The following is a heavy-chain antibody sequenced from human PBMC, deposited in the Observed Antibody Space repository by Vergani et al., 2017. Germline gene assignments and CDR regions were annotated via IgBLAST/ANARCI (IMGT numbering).Heavy chain of an antibody. V-gene: IGHV3-23*01. CDR2: ISGHGDRT. J-gene: IGHJ4*02. CDR1: GFTFSNSA. D-gene: IGHD2-2*02. CDR3: VRDRGLCAGGRCYTEAWDY. Sequence: EVHLLESGGGQVEAGGSLRLSCVASGFTFSNSAMSWVRQTSGKGLEWVSAISGHGDRTYYADSVKGRFTISRDNSKNTVYLQVRSLRLEDTGVYHCVRDRGLCAGGRCYTEAWDYWGQGTPVTVSS.